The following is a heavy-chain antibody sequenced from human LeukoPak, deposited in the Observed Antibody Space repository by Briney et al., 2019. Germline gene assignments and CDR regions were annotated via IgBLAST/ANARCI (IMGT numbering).Heavy chain of an antibody. D-gene: IGHD1-26*01. J-gene: IGHJ4*02. CDR1: GYTFTVYY. V-gene: IGHV1-2*02. CDR2: INPNSGDT. Sequence: ASVTVSFTASGYTFTVYYMHWVRQAPGQGLEWMGWINPNSGDTNYAQKFQGRVTMTRDTSINTAYMELSRLRSDDTAVYYCARDLQWGPEYWGQGTLVTVSS. CDR3: ARDLQWGPEY.